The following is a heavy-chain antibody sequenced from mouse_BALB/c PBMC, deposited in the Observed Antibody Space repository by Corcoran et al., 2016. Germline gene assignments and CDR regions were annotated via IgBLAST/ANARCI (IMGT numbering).Heavy chain of an antibody. CDR2: VDPENGNT. CDR1: GFNIKDYY. V-gene: IGHV14-1*02. Sequence: EVQLQQSGAELVRPGALVKLSCKASGFNIKDYYMHWVKQRPEQGLEWIGWVDPENGNTIYDTKFQGKASITADTSSNTAYLQLSSLTSEDTAVYYCARWRGRFAYWGQGTLVTVSA. J-gene: IGHJ3*01. CDR3: ARWRGRFAY.